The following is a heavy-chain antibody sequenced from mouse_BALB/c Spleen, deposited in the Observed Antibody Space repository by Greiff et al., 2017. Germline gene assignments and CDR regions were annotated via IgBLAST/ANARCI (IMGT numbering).Heavy chain of an antibody. CDR2: IRSKSNNYAT. CDR1: GFTFNTNA. CDR3: VREAAHWYFDV. J-gene: IGHJ1*01. Sequence: EVQLVETGGGLVQPKGSLKLSCAASGFTFNTNAMNWVRQAPGKGLEWVARIRSKSNNYATYYADSVKDRFTISRDDSQSMLYLQMNNLKTEDTAMYYCVREAAHWYFDVWGAGTTVTVSS. V-gene: IGHV10S3*01.